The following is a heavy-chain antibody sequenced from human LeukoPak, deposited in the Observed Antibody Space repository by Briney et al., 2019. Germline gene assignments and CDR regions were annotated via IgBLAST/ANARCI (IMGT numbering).Heavy chain of an antibody. CDR1: GYTFTSYG. CDR2: IGAYNGNT. V-gene: IGHV1-18*01. J-gene: IGHJ4*02. Sequence: ASVKVSCKASGYTFTSYGISWVRQAPGQGLEWMGWIGAYNGNTNYAQKLQGRVTMTEDTSTDTAYMELSSLRSEDTAVYYCATSPGGATTFGFDYWGQGTLVTVSS. CDR3: ATSPGGATTFGFDY. D-gene: IGHD1-26*01.